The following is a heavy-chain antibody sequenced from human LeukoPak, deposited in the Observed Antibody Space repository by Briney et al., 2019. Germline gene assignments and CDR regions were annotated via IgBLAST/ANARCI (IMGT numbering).Heavy chain of an antibody. CDR3: AKDLWSGYYRHYFDY. CDR1: GFTFSSYG. D-gene: IGHD3-3*01. CDR2: IRYDGSNK. J-gene: IGHJ4*02. V-gene: IGHV3-30*02. Sequence: GRSLGLSCAASGFTFSSYGMHWVRQTPGKGLEWVAFIRYDGSNKYYADSVKGRFTISRDNSKNTLYLQMNSLRAEDTAVYHCAKDLWSGYYRHYFDYWGQGTLVTVSS.